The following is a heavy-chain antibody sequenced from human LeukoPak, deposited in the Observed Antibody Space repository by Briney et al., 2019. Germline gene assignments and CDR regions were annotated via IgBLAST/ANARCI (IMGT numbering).Heavy chain of an antibody. D-gene: IGHD1-26*01. Sequence: PGGSLRLSCLASGFTFSSYWMHWVRQAPGKGLVWVSRINSDGSSTNYADSVKGRFTISRDNAKNTFYLQVNSLRAEDTAVYYCARVGATTWYWGQGTLVTVS. CDR3: ARVGATTWY. J-gene: IGHJ4*02. CDR1: GFTFSSYW. CDR2: INSDGSST. V-gene: IGHV3-74*01.